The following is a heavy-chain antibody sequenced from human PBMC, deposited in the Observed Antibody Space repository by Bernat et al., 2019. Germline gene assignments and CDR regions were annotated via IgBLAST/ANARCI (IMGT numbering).Heavy chain of an antibody. V-gene: IGHV3-73*01. D-gene: IGHD2-15*01. J-gene: IGHJ4*02. CDR2: IRSKAYSYAT. CDR3: SRRHCSGGSCYSDY. CDR1: GFPFRDSS. Sequence: EVQLVESGGGLVQPGGSLKLSCAASGFPFRDSSIHWVRQASGKGLEWVGRIRSKAYSYATTYAASVKDRCTISRDDSKNTAYLQMNSLKTDDTAVYYCSRRHCSGGSCYSDYWGQGTLVTVSS.